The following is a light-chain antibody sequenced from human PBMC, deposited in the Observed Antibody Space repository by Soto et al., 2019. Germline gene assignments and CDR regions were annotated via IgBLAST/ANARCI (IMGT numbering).Light chain of an antibody. CDR3: QQYYSYPQLT. V-gene: IGKV1-8*01. J-gene: IGKJ4*01. CDR2: AAS. CDR1: QGISSY. Sequence: AIRMTQSPSSFSASTGDRVTITCRARQGISSYLAWYQQNPGKDPKLLIYAASTLQSGVPSRFSGSGSGTDFTLTISCLQSEDFATYYCQQYYSYPQLTFGGGTKVDIK.